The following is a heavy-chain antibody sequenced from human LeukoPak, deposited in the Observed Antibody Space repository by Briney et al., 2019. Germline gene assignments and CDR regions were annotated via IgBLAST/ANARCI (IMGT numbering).Heavy chain of an antibody. D-gene: IGHD6-6*01. CDR1: GFTFSSYA. Sequence: GRSLRLSCAASGFTFSSYAMHWVRQVPGKGLEWVAVISYGGSSKYYADSVKGRFTISRDNSRNTLYLQMNSLRAEDTAVYYCTRSRRPYSSYPLTSYYFDYWGQGTLVTVSS. CDR2: ISYGGSSK. CDR3: TRSRRPYSSYPLTSYYFDY. V-gene: IGHV3-30*01. J-gene: IGHJ4*02.